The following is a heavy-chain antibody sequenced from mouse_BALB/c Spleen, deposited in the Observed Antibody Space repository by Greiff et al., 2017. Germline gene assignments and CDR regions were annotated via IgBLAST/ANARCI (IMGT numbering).Heavy chain of an antibody. D-gene: IGHD2-2*01. CDR2: IYPGSGST. Sequence: EVQLQQSGPELVKPGASVKMSCKASGYTFTSYVMHWVKQKPGQGLEWIGNIYPGSGSTNYDEKFKSKATLTVDTSSSTAYMQLSSLTSEDSAVYYCTRDGYDDWFAYWGQGTLVTVSA. J-gene: IGHJ3*01. CDR3: TRDGYDDWFAY. V-gene: IGHV1-14*01. CDR1: GYTFTSYV.